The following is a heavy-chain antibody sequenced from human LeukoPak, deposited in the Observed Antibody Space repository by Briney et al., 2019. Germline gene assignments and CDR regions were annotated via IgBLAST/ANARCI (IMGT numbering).Heavy chain of an antibody. CDR1: GGTFSSYA. CDR3: ATLPSPYSSGWFYFDY. V-gene: IGHV1-69*13. CDR2: IIPIFGTA. J-gene: IGHJ4*02. Sequence: GASVKVSCKASGGTFSSYAISWVRQAPGQGLEWMGGIIPIFGTANYAQKFQGRVTITADESTSTAYMELSSLRSEDTAVYYCATLPSPYSSGWFYFDYWGQGTLVTVSS. D-gene: IGHD6-19*01.